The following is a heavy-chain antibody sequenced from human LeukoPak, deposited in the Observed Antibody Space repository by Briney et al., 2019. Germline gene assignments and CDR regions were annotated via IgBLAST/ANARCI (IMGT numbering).Heavy chain of an antibody. CDR2: IIPIFDTA. V-gene: IGHV1-69*13. J-gene: IGHJ5*02. Sequence: SVKVSCKASGGTFSSYAITWVRQAPGQGLEWMGEIIPIFDTANYAQKFQDRVTITADESTSTAYMELSSLRSEDTAVYYCARSGYDYVWGSFKYNWFDPWGQGTLVTVSS. CDR1: GGTFSSYA. D-gene: IGHD3-16*01. CDR3: ARSGYDYVWGSFKYNWFDP.